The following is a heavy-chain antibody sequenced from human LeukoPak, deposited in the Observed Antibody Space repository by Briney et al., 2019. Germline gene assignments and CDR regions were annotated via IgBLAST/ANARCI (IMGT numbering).Heavy chain of an antibody. CDR2: ISDSGNT. Sequence: GGSLRLFCAASGFTLRSYAMSGVRQATGKGLEWVSAISDSGNTYQSDSVKGRFTISRDSSKNTLFLQMNRLRPEDAAVYYCAKAPVTSCRGAYCYPFDYWGQGTLVTVSS. J-gene: IGHJ4*02. CDR3: AKAPVTSCRGAYCYPFDY. D-gene: IGHD2-21*01. V-gene: IGHV3-23*01. CDR1: GFTLRSYA.